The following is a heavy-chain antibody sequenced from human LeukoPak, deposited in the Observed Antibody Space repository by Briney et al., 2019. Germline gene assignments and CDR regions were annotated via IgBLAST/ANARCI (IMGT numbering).Heavy chain of an antibody. CDR3: ARYGDHDAFDI. V-gene: IGHV3-7*01. CDR1: GFTFSTYW. Sequence: QPGGSLRLSCAASGFTFSTYWMSWVRQAPGKGLEWVANIKQDGSEKYYLDSVKGRFTISRDNAKNSLYLQMNSLRAEDTAVYYCARYGDHDAFDIWGQGTMVTVSS. D-gene: IGHD4-17*01. CDR2: IKQDGSEK. J-gene: IGHJ3*02.